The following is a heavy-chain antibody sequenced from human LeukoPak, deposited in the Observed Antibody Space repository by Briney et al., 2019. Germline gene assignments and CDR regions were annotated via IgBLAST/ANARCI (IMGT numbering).Heavy chain of an antibody. CDR3: ARQGGDYFDY. D-gene: IGHD1-26*01. J-gene: IGHJ4*02. CDR1: GYSISSGYY. Sequence: SETLSLTCAVSGYSISSGYYWGWIRQPPGKGLEWIGSIYHSGSTYYNPSLKSRVNISVDTSKNQFSLKLSSVTAADTAVYSCARQGGDYFDYWGQGTLVTVSS. V-gene: IGHV4-38-2*01. CDR2: IYHSGST.